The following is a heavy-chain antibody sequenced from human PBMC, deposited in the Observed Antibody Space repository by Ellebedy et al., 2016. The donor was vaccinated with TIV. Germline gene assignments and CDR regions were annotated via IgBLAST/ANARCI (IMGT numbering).Heavy chain of an antibody. V-gene: IGHV2-70*18. D-gene: IGHD4-11*01. J-gene: IGHJ4*02. CDR1: GGSISSYY. CDR2: IDWDDDK. Sequence: TLSLTXTVSGGSISSYYWSWIRQPPGKALEWLALIDWDDDKYYSTSLKTRLTISKDTSKNQVVLTMTNMDPVDTATYYCARTAYGNYDYWGQGTLVTVSS. CDR3: ARTAYGNYDY.